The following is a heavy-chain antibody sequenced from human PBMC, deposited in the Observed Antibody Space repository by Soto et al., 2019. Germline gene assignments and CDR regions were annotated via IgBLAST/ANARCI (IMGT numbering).Heavy chain of an antibody. V-gene: IGHV3-66*01. CDR1: GFIVSSNY. CDR3: ARDPGYGSGTSFDP. J-gene: IGHJ5*02. CDR2: IYSGGST. Sequence: EVQLVESGGGLVQPGGSLRLSFAASGFIVSSNYMSWVRQAPGKGLEWVSVIYSGGSTYYADSVKGRFTISRDNSKNTLYLQMNSLRAEDTAVYYCARDPGYGSGTSFDPWGQGTLVIVSS. D-gene: IGHD3-10*01.